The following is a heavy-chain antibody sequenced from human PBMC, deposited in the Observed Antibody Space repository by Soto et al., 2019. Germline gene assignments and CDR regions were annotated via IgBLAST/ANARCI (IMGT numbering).Heavy chain of an antibody. CDR3: ARGPGAYHYFDY. J-gene: IGHJ4*02. CDR1: GGTFSNYA. CDR2: LIPFFGTA. D-gene: IGHD2-2*02. V-gene: IGHV1-69*01. Sequence: QVQLVQSGAEVKKPGSSVKVSCKASGGTFSNYAINWVRQAPGQGLEWMGGLIPFFGTANHAQKFQGRVTITADESTSTAYRELSSLRSEDTAVYYCARGPGAYHYFDYWGQGTLVTVSS.